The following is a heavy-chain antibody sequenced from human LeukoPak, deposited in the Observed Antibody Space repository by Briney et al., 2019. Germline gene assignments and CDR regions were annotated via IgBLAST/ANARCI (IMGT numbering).Heavy chain of an antibody. Sequence: ASVKVSCKASGYTFTSYRMHWVRQAPGQGLEWMGITNPGGGSTSYAQKFQGRVTMTRDTSTSTFYMDLSSLRSEDTAVYYCARRTDGYNYFDYWGQGTLVTVSS. CDR2: TNPGGGST. D-gene: IGHD5-24*01. CDR1: GYTFTSYR. J-gene: IGHJ4*02. CDR3: ARRTDGYNYFDY. V-gene: IGHV1-46*01.